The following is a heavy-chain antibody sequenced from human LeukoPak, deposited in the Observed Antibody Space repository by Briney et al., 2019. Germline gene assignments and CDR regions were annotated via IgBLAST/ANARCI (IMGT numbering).Heavy chain of an antibody. J-gene: IGHJ4*02. Sequence: GGSLRLSCAASGFTFSSYAMHWVRQAPGKGLEWVAVISYDGSNKYYADSVKGRFTISRDNSKNTLYLQMNSLRAEDTAVYYCARGAYSSSSSPHFDYWGQGTLVTVSS. CDR1: GFTFSSYA. D-gene: IGHD6-6*01. V-gene: IGHV3-30*04. CDR3: ARGAYSSSSSPHFDY. CDR2: ISYDGSNK.